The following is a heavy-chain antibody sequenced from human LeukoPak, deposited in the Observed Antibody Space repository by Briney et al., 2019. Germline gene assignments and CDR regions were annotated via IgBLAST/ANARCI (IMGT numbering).Heavy chain of an antibody. CDR3: AKVGSSIWPLPIDF. Sequence: GGSLRLSCAASGFTFSSYAMSWVRQAPGKGLEWVSAISGSGGSTYYADSVKGRFTISRDNSKNTLYLQMNSLRADDTAVYYCAKVGSSIWPLPIDFWGQGTLVTVSS. CDR2: ISGSGGST. J-gene: IGHJ4*02. V-gene: IGHV3-23*01. D-gene: IGHD6-13*01. CDR1: GFTFSSYA.